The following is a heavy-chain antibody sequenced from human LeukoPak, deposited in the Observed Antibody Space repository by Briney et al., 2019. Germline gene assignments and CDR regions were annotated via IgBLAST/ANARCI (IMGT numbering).Heavy chain of an antibody. D-gene: IGHD2-2*01. CDR2: IGSKTNSYAT. CDR1: GFTFSGSA. CDR3: TRLSPLNCSSTSCYPPFDY. Sequence: GGSLRLSCAASGFTFSGSAMHWVRQGSGNGLEWVGRIGSKTNSYATAYAASVKGRFTISRDDSKNTAYLQMNGLKTEDTAVYYCTRLSPLNCSSTSCYPPFDYWGQGTLVTVSS. V-gene: IGHV3-73*01. J-gene: IGHJ4*02.